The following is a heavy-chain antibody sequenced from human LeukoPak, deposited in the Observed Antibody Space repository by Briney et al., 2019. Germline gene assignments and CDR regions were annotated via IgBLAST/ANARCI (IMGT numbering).Heavy chain of an antibody. Sequence: SETLSLTCTVSGGSISSGAYYWSWIRQHPGKGLEWIGYIYYSGSTYSTPSLKNRLTISVDTYKNQFSLKLSSVTAADTAVYYCARLNCSGGSCYSVDHWGQGILVSVSS. V-gene: IGHV4-31*03. CDR1: GGSISSGAYY. D-gene: IGHD2-15*01. CDR2: IYYSGST. CDR3: ARLNCSGGSCYSVDH. J-gene: IGHJ5*02.